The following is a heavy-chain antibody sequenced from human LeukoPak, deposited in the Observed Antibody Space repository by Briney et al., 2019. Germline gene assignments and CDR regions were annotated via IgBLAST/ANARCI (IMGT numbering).Heavy chain of an antibody. V-gene: IGHV4-59*02. CDR1: GGSVRSFY. D-gene: IGHD6-19*01. Sequence: SETLSLTCTVSGGSVRSFYWSWIRQPPGKGLEWIGYISDSGSTSYNPSLKGRVTISVDASKNQFSLKLSSVTATDTAVYYCARAGRIPVTGTIGGFDYWGQGTLVTVSS. J-gene: IGHJ4*02. CDR3: ARAGRIPVTGTIGGFDY. CDR2: ISDSGST.